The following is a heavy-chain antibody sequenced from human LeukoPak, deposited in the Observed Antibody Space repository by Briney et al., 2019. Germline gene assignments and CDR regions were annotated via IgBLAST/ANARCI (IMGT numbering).Heavy chain of an antibody. V-gene: IGHV4-59*08. CDR2: IYYSGST. CDR1: GGSISSYY. J-gene: IGHJ4*02. D-gene: IGHD1-26*01. Sequence: PSETLSLTCTVSGGSISSYYWSWIRQPPGKGLEWIGYIYYSGSTNYNPSLKSRVTISVDTSKNQFSLKLSSVTAADTAVYYCARVARREVGATTDRNPYFDYGAQGPLVTVSS. CDR3: ARVARREVGATTDRNPYFDY.